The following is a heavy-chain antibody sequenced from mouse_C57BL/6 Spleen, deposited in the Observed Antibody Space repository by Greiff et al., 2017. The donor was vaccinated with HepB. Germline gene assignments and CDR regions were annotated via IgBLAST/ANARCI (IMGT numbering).Heavy chain of an antibody. Sequence: EVQLKESGGGLVKPGGSLKLSCAASGFTFSDYGMHWVRQAPEKGLEWVAYISSGSSTIYYADTVKGRFNISRDNAKNTLFLQMTSLRCEDTAMYYCGRYDGVCFDYWGQGTTLTVSS. CDR3: GRYDGVCFDY. V-gene: IGHV5-17*01. CDR2: ISSGSSTI. D-gene: IGHD2-12*01. CDR1: GFTFSDYG. J-gene: IGHJ2*01.